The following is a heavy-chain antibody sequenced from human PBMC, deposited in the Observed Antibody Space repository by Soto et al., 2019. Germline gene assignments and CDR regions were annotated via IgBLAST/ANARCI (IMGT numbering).Heavy chain of an antibody. D-gene: IGHD1-26*01. CDR1: GYTFSDNG. V-gene: IGHV1-18*04. CDR3: ARGGRFSPMGNHLKDV. J-gene: IGHJ6*01. Sequence: ASVKVSCKASGYTFSDNGISWVRQAPGQGLEWMGWISTYPGRTNYAQKFQSRVTLTTDTSTSTAYMNLRRQRPHDTAVYFCARGGRFSPMGNHLKDVWVQRTKVTV. CDR2: ISTYPGRT.